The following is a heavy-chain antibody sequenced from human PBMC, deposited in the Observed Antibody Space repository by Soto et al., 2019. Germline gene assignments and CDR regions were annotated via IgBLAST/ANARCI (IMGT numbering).Heavy chain of an antibody. J-gene: IGHJ6*02. V-gene: IGHV3-30-3*01. Sequence: LSLTCAASGFTFSSYAMHWVRQAPGKGLEWVAVISYDGSNKYYADSVKGRFTISRDNSKNTLYLQMNSLRAEDTAVYYCARDISSLIAAAGIKPPVPGMDVWGQGTTVTVSS. CDR3: ARDISSLIAAAGIKPPVPGMDV. CDR2: ISYDGSNK. CDR1: GFTFSSYA. D-gene: IGHD6-13*01.